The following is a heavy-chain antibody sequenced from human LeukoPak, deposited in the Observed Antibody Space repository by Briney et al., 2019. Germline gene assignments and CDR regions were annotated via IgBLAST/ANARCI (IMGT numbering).Heavy chain of an antibody. D-gene: IGHD5-18*01. J-gene: IGHJ4*02. CDR2: INPNGGDT. CDR3: ARERDTARFDY. Sequence: ASVNVSCKASGYTFTGYYIHWVRQAPAQGLEWVGWINPNGGDTNYAQKFQGRVTMTRDTSITTAYMELSSLRSDDTAVYYCARERDTARFDYWGQGTLVTVSS. V-gene: IGHV1-2*02. CDR1: GYTFTGYY.